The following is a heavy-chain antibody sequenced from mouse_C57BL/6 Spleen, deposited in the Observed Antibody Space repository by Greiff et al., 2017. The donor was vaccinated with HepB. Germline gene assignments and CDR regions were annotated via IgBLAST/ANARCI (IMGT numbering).Heavy chain of an antibody. D-gene: IGHD2-1*01. CDR1: GFTFSSYA. CDR2: ISDGGSYT. V-gene: IGHV5-4*01. J-gene: IGHJ2*01. CDR3: ARDPIYYGNYVGVFDY. Sequence: EVQRVESGGGLVKPGGSLKLSCAASGFTFSSYAMSWVRQTPEKRLEWVATISDGGSYTYYPDNVKGRFTISRDNAKNNLYLQMSHLKSEDTAMYYCARDPIYYGNYVGVFDYWGQGTTLTVSS.